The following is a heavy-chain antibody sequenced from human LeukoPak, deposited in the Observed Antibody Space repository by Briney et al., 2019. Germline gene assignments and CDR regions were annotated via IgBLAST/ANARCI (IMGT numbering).Heavy chain of an antibody. CDR1: GYTFTSYY. J-gene: IGHJ1*01. Sequence: GASVKVSCKASGYTFTSYYMHWVRQAPGQGLEWMGIINPSGGSTSYAQKFQGRVTMTRDTSTSTVYMELSSLRSEDTAVYYCARDGGPVEMATIRSEYFQHWGQGTLVTVSS. CDR2: INPSGGST. CDR3: ARDGGPVEMATIRSEYFQH. V-gene: IGHV1-46*01. D-gene: IGHD5-12*01.